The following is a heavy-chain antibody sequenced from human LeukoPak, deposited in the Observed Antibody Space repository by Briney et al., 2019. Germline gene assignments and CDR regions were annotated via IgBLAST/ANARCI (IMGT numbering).Heavy chain of an antibody. D-gene: IGHD2-15*01. CDR3: ARAEGLVVVAATIDY. Sequence: PGGXLXXSCAASGFTFSDYYMSWIRQAPGKGLEGVSYISSSGSTIYYADSVKGRFTISRDNAKNSLYLQMNSLRAEDTAVYYCARAEGLVVVAATIDYWGQGTLVTVSS. V-gene: IGHV3-11*04. CDR1: GFTFSDYY. CDR2: ISSSGSTI. J-gene: IGHJ4*02.